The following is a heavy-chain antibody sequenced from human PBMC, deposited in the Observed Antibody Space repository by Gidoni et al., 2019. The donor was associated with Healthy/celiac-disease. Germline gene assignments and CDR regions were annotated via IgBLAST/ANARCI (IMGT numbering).Heavy chain of an antibody. J-gene: IGHJ5*02. V-gene: IGHV4-34*01. Sequence: QVQLQQWGAGLLKPSETLSLTCAVYGGSFSGYYWSWIRQPPGKGLEWIGEINHSGSTNYNPSLKSRVTISVDTSKNQFSLKLSSVTTADTAVYYCARSIAAAGRSSLWFDPWGQGTLVTVSS. CDR1: GGSFSGYY. CDR3: ARSIAAAGRSSLWFDP. CDR2: INHSGST. D-gene: IGHD6-13*01.